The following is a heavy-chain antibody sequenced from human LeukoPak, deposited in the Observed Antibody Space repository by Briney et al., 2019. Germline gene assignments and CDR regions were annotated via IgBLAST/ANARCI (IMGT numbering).Heavy chain of an antibody. CDR3: AKTMSPYYCDSSGC. J-gene: IGHJ4*02. CDR1: GFTYDDYG. CDR2: INWNGGST. D-gene: IGHD3-22*01. V-gene: IGHV3-20*04. Sequence: GGSLTLSCAASGFTYDDYGTSWVRHAPGKGLEWVSGINWNGGSTVYADSVKGRFTISRDNSKNTLYLQMNSLRAEDTAVYYCAKTMSPYYCDSSGCWGQGTLGTVS.